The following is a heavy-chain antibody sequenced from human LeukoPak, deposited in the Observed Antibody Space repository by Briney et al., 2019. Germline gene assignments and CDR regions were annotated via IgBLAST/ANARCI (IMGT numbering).Heavy chain of an antibody. CDR2: INPNSGGT. CDR3: ARDLRSSGWAHPGI. V-gene: IGHV1-2*02. D-gene: IGHD6-19*01. CDR1: GYTFTCYY. Sequence: ASVTVSCKASGYTFTCYYMHWVRQAPGQGLEWMGWINPNSGGTNYAQKFQGRVTMTRDTSISTAYMELSRLRSDDTAVYYCARDLRSSGWAHPGIWGQGTLVTVSS. J-gene: IGHJ4*02.